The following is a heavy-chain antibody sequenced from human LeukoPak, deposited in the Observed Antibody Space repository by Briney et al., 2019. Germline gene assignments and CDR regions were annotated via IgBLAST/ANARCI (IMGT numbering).Heavy chain of an antibody. CDR2: ISYDGSDE. J-gene: IGHJ4*02. CDR3: ARETYYYDSSGDFDY. D-gene: IGHD3-22*01. CDR1: GFTFITYA. V-gene: IGHV3-30-3*01. Sequence: GGSLRLSCAASGFTFITYAMHWVRQAPGKGLEWVAVISYDGSDEFYADSVKGRFTISRDNSKNTLYLQMNSLRAEDTAVYYCARETYYYDSSGDFDYWGQGTLVTVSS.